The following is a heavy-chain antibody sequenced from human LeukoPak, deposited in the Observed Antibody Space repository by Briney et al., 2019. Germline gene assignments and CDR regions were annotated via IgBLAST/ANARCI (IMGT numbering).Heavy chain of an antibody. V-gene: IGHV3-53*01. CDR1: GFTVSSNY. CDR2: IYSGGST. CDR3: ARDSWYGVYYYGMDA. D-gene: IGHD3-10*01. J-gene: IGHJ6*02. Sequence: GGGLRLSCAASGFTVSSNYMSWVREAPGKGVEWVSVIYSGGSTYYADSVKGRFTISRDNSKNTLYLQMNSLRAQDTAVYYCARDSWYGVYYYGMDAWGQGTTVTVSS.